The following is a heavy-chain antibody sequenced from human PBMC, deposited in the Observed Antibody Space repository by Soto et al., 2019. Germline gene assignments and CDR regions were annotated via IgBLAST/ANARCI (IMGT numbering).Heavy chain of an antibody. Sequence: GESLKISCXGSGYSFSSYWITWVRQMPGKGLEWMGIIYPGDSDTRYSPSFQGQVTISADKSISTAYLQWSSLKASDTAMYYCARHSGSYYYYYGMDVWGQGTTVTVSS. CDR3: ARHSGSYYYYYGMDV. CDR1: GYSFSSYW. V-gene: IGHV5-51*01. J-gene: IGHJ6*02. D-gene: IGHD3-22*01. CDR2: IYPGDSDT.